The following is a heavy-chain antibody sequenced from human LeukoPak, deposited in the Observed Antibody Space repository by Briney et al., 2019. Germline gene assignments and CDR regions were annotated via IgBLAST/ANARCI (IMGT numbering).Heavy chain of an antibody. J-gene: IGHJ4*02. CDR1: GGSISSGGYS. CDR3: ARDRGTWNDDGFDY. Sequence: SETLSLTCAVSGGSISSGGYSWSWIRQPPGKGLEWIGYIYYSGSTYYNPSLKSRVTISVDTSKNQFSLKLSSVTAADTAVYYCARDRGTWNDDGFDYWGQGTLATVSS. V-gene: IGHV4-30-4*07. D-gene: IGHD1-1*01. CDR2: IYYSGST.